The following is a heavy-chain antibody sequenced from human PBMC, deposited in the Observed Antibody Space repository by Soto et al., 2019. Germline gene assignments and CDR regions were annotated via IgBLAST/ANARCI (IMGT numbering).Heavy chain of an antibody. Sequence: WGSLVLACASSVFNFSAYNMIWVRQAPGKGLEWVSYISSRSKYVYYADSVKGRFTISRDNAKNSLYLEMNSLRVEDATVYYCARVIAVSNPSDYWGQGTMVTVSS. J-gene: IGHJ4*02. CDR2: ISSRSKYV. V-gene: IGHV3-21*01. CDR1: VFNFSAYN. D-gene: IGHD6-19*01. CDR3: ARVIAVSNPSDY.